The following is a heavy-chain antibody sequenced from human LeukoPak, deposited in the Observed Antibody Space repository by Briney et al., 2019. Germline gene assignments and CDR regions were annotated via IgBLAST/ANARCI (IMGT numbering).Heavy chain of an antibody. CDR3: AKIQRYCGGDCYFSIDY. D-gene: IGHD2-21*02. V-gene: IGHV3-23*01. CDR1: GFTFSSYA. J-gene: IGHJ4*02. Sequence: GGSLRLSCAASGFTFSSYAMSWVRQAPGKGLEWVSAISGSGGSTYYADSVKGRFTISRDNSKNTLYLQMNSLRAEDTAVYYCAKIQRYCGGDCYFSIDYWGQGTLVTVSS. CDR2: ISGSGGST.